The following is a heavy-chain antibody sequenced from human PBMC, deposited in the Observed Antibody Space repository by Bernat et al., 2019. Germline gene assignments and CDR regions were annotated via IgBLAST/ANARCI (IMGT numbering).Heavy chain of an antibody. J-gene: IGHJ2*01. CDR1: GFTFSSYW. V-gene: IGHV3-7*03. Sequence: LVESGGGLVQPGGSLRLSCAASGFTFSSYWMSWVRQAPGQGLEWVANIKQDGSEKYYVDSVKGRFTISRDNAKNSLYLQMNSLRAEDTAVYYCARDLYYDYIWGRYRWDRGYWYFDLWGRGTLVTVSS. CDR3: ARDLYYDYIWGRYRWDRGYWYFDL. D-gene: IGHD3-16*02. CDR2: IKQDGSEK.